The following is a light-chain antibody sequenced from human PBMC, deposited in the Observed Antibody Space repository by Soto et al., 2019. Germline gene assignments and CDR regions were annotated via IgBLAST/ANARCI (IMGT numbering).Light chain of an antibody. CDR1: NSNIGAGFD. V-gene: IGLV1-40*01. Sequence: QSVLTQPPSVSGAPGQRVTISCTGSNSNIGAGFDVHWYQQLPGIAPKLLIYGNSNRPSGVPDRFSGSKSGTSASLAIAGLQAEDEADYYCQSYDSSLSVVFGGGTKLTVL. CDR3: QSYDSSLSVV. J-gene: IGLJ2*01. CDR2: GNS.